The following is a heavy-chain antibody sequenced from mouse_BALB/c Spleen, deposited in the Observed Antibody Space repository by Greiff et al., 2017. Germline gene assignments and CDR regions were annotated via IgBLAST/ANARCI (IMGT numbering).Heavy chain of an antibody. CDR1: GYTFSSYW. V-gene: IGHV1-9*01. J-gene: IGHJ2*01. Sequence: QVQLQQSGAELMKPGASVKISCKATGYTFSSYWIEWVKQRPGHGLEWIGAILPGSGSTNYNEKFKGKATFAADASSNAAYMQLSSLTSEDSAVWYCAREGGRWDYGGQGTAVTVSS. CDR3: AREGGRWDY. D-gene: IGHD3-3*01. CDR2: ILPGSGST.